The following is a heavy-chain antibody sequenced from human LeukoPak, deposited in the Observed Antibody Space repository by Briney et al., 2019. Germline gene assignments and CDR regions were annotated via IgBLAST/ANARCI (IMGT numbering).Heavy chain of an antibody. Sequence: GESLKISCKASGYSFTSYWIAWVRQMPGKGLEWMGIICPGDSDTRYSPSFQGQVTISADESIDTAYLQRSSLKASDTAMYYCARRLTGTTVRYFDYWGQGTLVTVSS. CDR3: ARRLTGTTVRYFDY. D-gene: IGHD1-20*01. CDR1: GYSFTSYW. J-gene: IGHJ4*02. V-gene: IGHV5-51*01. CDR2: ICPGDSDT.